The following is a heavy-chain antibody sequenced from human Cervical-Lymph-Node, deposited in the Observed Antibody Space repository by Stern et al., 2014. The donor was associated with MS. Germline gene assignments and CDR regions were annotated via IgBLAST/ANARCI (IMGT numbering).Heavy chain of an antibody. V-gene: IGHV1-18*04. J-gene: IGHJ6*02. CDR3: ARTSDIVDPGYGMDV. CDR2: ISAYNGNT. D-gene: IGHD2-15*01. CDR1: GYTFTSYG. Sequence: MQLVESGAEVKKPGASVKVSCKASGYTFTSYGISWVRQAPGQGLEWMGWISAYNGNTNYAQKLQGRVTMTTDTSTSTAYMELRSLRSDDTAVYYCARTSDIVDPGYGMDVWGQGTTVTVSS.